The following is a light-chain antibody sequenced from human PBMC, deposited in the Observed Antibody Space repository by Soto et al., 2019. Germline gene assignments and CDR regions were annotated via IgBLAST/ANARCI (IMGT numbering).Light chain of an antibody. Sequence: QSVLSQPASVSGSPGQSITISCTGTSSDIGGFEYVSWYQHQPGKAPKLIIYDVTKRPSGVSNRFSGSKSGNTASLTISGLQAEDEGDYYCGSITRRSTSVFGTGTQVPVL. CDR3: GSITRRSTSV. CDR2: DVT. J-gene: IGLJ1*01. V-gene: IGLV2-14*01. CDR1: SSDIGGFEY.